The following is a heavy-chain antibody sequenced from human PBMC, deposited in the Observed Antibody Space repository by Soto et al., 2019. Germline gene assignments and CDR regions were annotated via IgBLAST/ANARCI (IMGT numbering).Heavy chain of an antibody. V-gene: IGHV5-51*01. D-gene: IGHD6-19*01. J-gene: IGHJ4*02. CDR1: GYRFTSYW. CDR2: IYPSDSGT. CDR3: GRHRPFTSGWYAIDY. Sequence: PGESLKISCKVSGYRFTSYWIGWVRQMPGKDLEWMGIIYPSDSGTTYSPSFQGQVSISADKSISTAYLQWGSLKASDTAIYYCGRHRPFTSGWYAIDYWGQGALVTVSS.